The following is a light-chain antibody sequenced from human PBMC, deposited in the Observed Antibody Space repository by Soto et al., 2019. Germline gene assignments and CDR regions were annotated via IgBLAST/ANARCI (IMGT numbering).Light chain of an antibody. CDR1: QSVSSN. J-gene: IGKJ1*01. Sequence: EIVMTQSPAILSVSPGERATLSCRASQSVSSNLAWFQQKPGQTPRLLFNGASTRATGIPARFTGSGSGTDFTLTISRLEPEDFAVYYCQQYDSSWTFGQGTKVDIK. V-gene: IGKV3-15*01. CDR3: QQYDSSWT. CDR2: GAS.